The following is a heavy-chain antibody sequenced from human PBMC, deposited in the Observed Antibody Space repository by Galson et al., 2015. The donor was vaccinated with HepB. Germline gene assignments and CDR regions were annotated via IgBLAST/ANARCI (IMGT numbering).Heavy chain of an antibody. CDR2: TYYRSKWYN. V-gene: IGHV6-1*01. Sequence: CAISGDSVSSNSAAWNWIRQSPSRGLEWLGRTYYRSKWYNDYAVSVKSRITINPDTSKNQFSLQLNSVTPEDTAVYYCASEHDSSGWYYFDYWGQGTLVTVSS. J-gene: IGHJ4*02. CDR1: GDSVSSNSAA. CDR3: ASEHDSSGWYYFDY. D-gene: IGHD6-19*01.